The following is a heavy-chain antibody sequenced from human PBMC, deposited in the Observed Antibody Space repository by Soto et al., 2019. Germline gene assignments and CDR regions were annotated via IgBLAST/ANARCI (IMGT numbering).Heavy chain of an antibody. CDR1: GGTLNNYA. J-gene: IGHJ4*02. CDR3: AADSNYDVSKSF. V-gene: IGHV1-69*01. Sequence: QVQLVQSGAEVKKPGSSVRVSCKASGGTLNNYAINWVRQAPGQGLEWMGGILPVSAPPDYAQKFQGRVSITADHPTRTVYMELSRLKSDDTAVYFCAADSNYDVSKSFWGQGNLVTVSS. CDR2: ILPVSAPP. D-gene: IGHD3-3*01.